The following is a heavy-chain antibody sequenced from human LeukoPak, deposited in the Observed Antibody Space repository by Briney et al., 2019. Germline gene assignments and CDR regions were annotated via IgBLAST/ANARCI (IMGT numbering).Heavy chain of an antibody. Sequence: GGSLRLSCAASGFTFSSYWMHWVRQTPGKGLVWVSRISSDGGDTSYADSVEGRFTISRDNAKNTLYLQMNSLRVEDTAVYYCARGRGYGVSGFDPWGQGTQVTVSS. CDR2: ISSDGGDT. D-gene: IGHD4-17*01. J-gene: IGHJ5*02. CDR1: GFTFSSYW. V-gene: IGHV3-74*01. CDR3: ARGRGYGVSGFDP.